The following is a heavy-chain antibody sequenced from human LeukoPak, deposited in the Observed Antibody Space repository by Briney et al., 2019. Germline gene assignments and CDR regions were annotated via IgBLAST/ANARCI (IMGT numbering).Heavy chain of an antibody. Sequence: GASVKVSCKASGYTFTSYDINWVRQATGQGLEWMGWMNPNSGNTGYAQKFQGRVTMTRNTSISTAYMELSSLRSEDTAVYYCARDYSSSWFDAFDIWGQGTMVTVFS. CDR2: MNPNSGNT. V-gene: IGHV1-8*01. CDR3: ARDYSSSWFDAFDI. D-gene: IGHD6-13*01. J-gene: IGHJ3*02. CDR1: GYTFTSYD.